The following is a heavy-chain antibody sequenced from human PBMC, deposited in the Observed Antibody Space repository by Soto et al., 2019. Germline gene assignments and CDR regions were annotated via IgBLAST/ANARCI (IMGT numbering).Heavy chain of an antibody. D-gene: IGHD2-2*01. CDR1: GGSISSGGYY. CDR2: IYYSGST. J-gene: IGHJ4*02. CDR3: AGASGKYCSSTTCYTPYYFDY. V-gene: IGHV4-31*03. Sequence: SETLSLTCTVSGGSISSGGYYWSWLRQHPGKGLEWIGYIYYSGSTYHNPSLRRRVTISEDTSKNQFSLKLSPVTAADSAVYYGAGASGKYCSSTTCYTPYYFDYWGQGTLVTVSS.